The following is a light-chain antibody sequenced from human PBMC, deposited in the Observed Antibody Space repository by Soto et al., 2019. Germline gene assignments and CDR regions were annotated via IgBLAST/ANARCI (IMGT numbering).Light chain of an antibody. J-gene: IGKJ4*01. Sequence: EIVLTQSPATLSLSPGERATLSCRASQSISSYLAWYQQKRGQAPRLLIYDASNRATGIPARFSGSGSGTDFTLTISSIDTEDFAVYYCQQRRSWPLTFGGGTKVDI. CDR2: DAS. CDR1: QSISSY. CDR3: QQRRSWPLT. V-gene: IGKV3-11*01.